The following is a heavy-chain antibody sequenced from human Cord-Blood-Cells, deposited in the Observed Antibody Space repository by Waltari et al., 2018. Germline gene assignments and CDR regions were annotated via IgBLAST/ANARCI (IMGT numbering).Heavy chain of an antibody. Sequence: EVQLVESGGGLVKPGGSLRLSCAASGFTFSNAWLSWVRQAPGKGLEWVGRIKSKTDGGTTDYAAPVKGRFTISRDDSKNTLYLQMNSLKTEDTAVYYCTTDLIGSSWAFDYWGQGTLVTVSS. CDR2: IKSKTDGGTT. J-gene: IGHJ4*02. CDR1: GFTFSNAW. D-gene: IGHD6-13*01. CDR3: TTDLIGSSWAFDY. V-gene: IGHV3-15*01.